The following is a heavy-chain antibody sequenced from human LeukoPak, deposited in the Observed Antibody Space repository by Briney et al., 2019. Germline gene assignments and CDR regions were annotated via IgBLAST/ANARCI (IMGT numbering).Heavy chain of an antibody. V-gene: IGHV3-23*01. CDR3: AKESEFWPALGLDY. Sequence: GGSLRLSCAASGFTFSSYAMTWVRQAPGMGLEWVSSISGSGGSIYYADSVKGRFTISRDNSKNTLYLQMNFLRAEDTAVYYCAKESEFWPALGLDYWGQGTLVTVFS. CDR1: GFTFSSYA. D-gene: IGHD3-10*01. CDR2: ISGSGGSI. J-gene: IGHJ4*02.